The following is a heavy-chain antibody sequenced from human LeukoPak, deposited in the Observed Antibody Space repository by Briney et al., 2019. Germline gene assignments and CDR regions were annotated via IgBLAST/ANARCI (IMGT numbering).Heavy chain of an antibody. V-gene: IGHV3-15*01. CDR2: IKSKTDGGTT. D-gene: IGHD3-22*01. J-gene: IGHJ3*02. Sequence: GGSLRLSCAASGFTFSNAWMSWVRQAPGKGREWVGRIKSKTDGGTTDYAAPVKGRFTISRDDSKNTLYLQMNSLKTEDTAVYYCTTSPYYYDSSGPDAAFDIWGQGTMVTVSS. CDR3: TTSPYYYDSSGPDAAFDI. CDR1: GFTFSNAW.